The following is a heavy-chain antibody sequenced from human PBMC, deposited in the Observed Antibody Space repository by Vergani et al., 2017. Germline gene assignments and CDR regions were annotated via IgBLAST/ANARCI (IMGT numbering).Heavy chain of an antibody. CDR2: IRYDGSDK. D-gene: IGHD1-26*01. V-gene: IGHV3-30*02. J-gene: IGHJ4*02. CDR1: GFRFSSYG. CDR3: VSSESNGEDYFDY. Sequence: QVQLVESGGGVVQPGGSLRLSCAASGFRFSSYGMDWVRQAPGKGLEWVAFIRYDGSDKYYTDSVKGRFTISRDNSKNTLYLQMNSLRTEDTAVYYCVSSESNGEDYFDYWGQGTLVAVSS.